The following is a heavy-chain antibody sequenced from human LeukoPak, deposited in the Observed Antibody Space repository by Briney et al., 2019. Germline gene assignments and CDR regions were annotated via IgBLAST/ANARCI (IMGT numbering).Heavy chain of an antibody. J-gene: IGHJ4*02. D-gene: IGHD3-22*01. Sequence: GGSLRLSCAASGFTFSSYAMSWVRQAPGKGLEWVSAISGNGGSTYYADSVKGRFTISRDNSKNTLYLQMNSLRAEDTAVYYCAKPGSGYYYFDYWGQGTLVTVSS. CDR1: GFTFSSYA. V-gene: IGHV3-23*01. CDR2: ISGNGGST. CDR3: AKPGSGYYYFDY.